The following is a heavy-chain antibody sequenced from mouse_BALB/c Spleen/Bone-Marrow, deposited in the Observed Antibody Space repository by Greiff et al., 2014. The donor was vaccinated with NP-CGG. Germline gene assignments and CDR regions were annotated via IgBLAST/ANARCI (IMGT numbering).Heavy chain of an antibody. J-gene: IGHJ2*01. V-gene: IGHV14-3*02. CDR1: GFNIKDIY. D-gene: IGHD1-2*01. Sequence: EVQLQQSGAELVKPGASVKLSCTASGFNIKDIYMHWVKQKPEQSLEWIGRIDPANGDTKYDPKFQGKATITADTSSNTAYLQLSSLTSEDTAVYYCARDYGPFDYWGQGTTLTVSS. CDR2: IDPANGDT. CDR3: ARDYGPFDY.